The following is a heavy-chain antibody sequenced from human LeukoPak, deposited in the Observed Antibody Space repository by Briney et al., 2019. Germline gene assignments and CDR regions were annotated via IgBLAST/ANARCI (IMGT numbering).Heavy chain of an antibody. CDR2: ISGSGGST. D-gene: IGHD3-10*01. CDR1: GFTFSSYA. Sequence: GGSLRLSCAASGFTFSSYAMSWVRQAPGKGLEWVSAISGSGGSTYYADSVKGRFTISRDNSKNTLYLQMNSLRAEDTAVYYCAKGALLWFGDKYYFAYWGQGTLVTVSS. J-gene: IGHJ4*02. V-gene: IGHV3-23*01. CDR3: AKGALLWFGDKYYFAY.